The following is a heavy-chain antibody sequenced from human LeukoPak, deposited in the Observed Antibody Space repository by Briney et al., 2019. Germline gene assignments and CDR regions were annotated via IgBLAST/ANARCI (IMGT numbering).Heavy chain of an antibody. CDR1: GFTISSNY. J-gene: IGHJ4*02. CDR3: ARDSYSIY. V-gene: IGHV3-66*01. CDR2: IHNGGNT. Sequence: GGSLRLSCVASGFTISSNYMMWVRQAPGKGLEWVSIIHNGGNTYFADSVKGRFTISRDNSKNTLYLQMNSLRAEDTAVYFCARDSYSIYWGQGTLVTVSS. D-gene: IGHD2-21*01.